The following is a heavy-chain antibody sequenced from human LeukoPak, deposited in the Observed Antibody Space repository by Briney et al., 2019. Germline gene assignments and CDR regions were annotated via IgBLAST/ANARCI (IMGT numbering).Heavy chain of an antibody. V-gene: IGHV3-21*01. CDR1: GFTFSSYS. CDR3: ATGQQWLNAFDI. Sequence: GGSLRLSCAASGFTFSSYSMNWVRQAPGKGLEWVSSISSSSSYIYYADSVKGRFTISRDNAKNSLYLQMNSLRAEDTAVYYCATGQQWLNAFDIWGQGTMVAVSS. CDR2: ISSSSSYI. D-gene: IGHD6-19*01. J-gene: IGHJ3*02.